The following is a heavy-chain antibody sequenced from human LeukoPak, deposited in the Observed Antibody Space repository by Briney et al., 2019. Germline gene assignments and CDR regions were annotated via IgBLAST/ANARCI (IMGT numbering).Heavy chain of an antibody. D-gene: IGHD1-1*01. Sequence: MPGGSLRLSCAASGFTFSVYSMKWVRQAPGKGLEWISWIGISSGNTKYAGSVKGRFTISGDNAKNSLYLQMNSLRVEDTAVYYCARDHNYAFDNWGQGTLVTVSS. V-gene: IGHV3-21*05. J-gene: IGHJ4*02. CDR1: GFTFSVYS. CDR3: ARDHNYAFDN. CDR2: IGISSGNT.